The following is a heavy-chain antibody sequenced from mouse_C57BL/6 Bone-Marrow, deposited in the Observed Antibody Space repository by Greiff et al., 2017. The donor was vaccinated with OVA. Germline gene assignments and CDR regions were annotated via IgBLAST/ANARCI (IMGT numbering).Heavy chain of an antibody. J-gene: IGHJ2*01. D-gene: IGHD1-1*01. CDR1: GFTFSSYA. CDR3: ARGFPYYYGSSYELDY. Sequence: EVQLVESGGGLVKPGGSLKLSCAASGFTFSSYAMSWVRQTPEKRLEWVATISDGGSYTYYPDNVKGRFTISRDNAKNNLYLQMSHLKSEDTAMYYCARGFPYYYGSSYELDYWGQGTTLTVSS. V-gene: IGHV5-4*01. CDR2: ISDGGSYT.